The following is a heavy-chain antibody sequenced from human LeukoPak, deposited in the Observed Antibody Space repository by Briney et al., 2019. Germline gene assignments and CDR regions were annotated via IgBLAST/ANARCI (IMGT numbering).Heavy chain of an antibody. Sequence: SETLSLTCTVSGGSISSYYWSWIRQPPGKGLEWIGYIYYSGSTNYNPSLKSRVTISVDTSKNQFSLKLTSVTAADTSVYYCARGVNSGYFDYCGQGTLVTVSS. CDR1: GGSISSYY. D-gene: IGHD1-26*01. J-gene: IGHJ4*02. CDR2: IYYSGST. CDR3: ARGVNSGYFDY. V-gene: IGHV4-59*01.